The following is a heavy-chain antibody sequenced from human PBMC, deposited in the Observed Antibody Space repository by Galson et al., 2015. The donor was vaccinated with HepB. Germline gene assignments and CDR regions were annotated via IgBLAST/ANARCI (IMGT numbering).Heavy chain of an antibody. CDR1: GYTFTNYY. CDR3: ARGGGTPNWFDP. J-gene: IGHJ5*02. V-gene: IGHV1-46*01. CDR2: INPSGGST. Sequence: SVKVSCKASGYTFTNYYMHWVRQAPGQGLEWMGIINPSGGSTTYAQKFQGRVTMTRDTSTSTVYMELSNLRSEDTAVYYCARGGGTPNWFDPWGQGTPVIVSS. D-gene: IGHD1-1*01.